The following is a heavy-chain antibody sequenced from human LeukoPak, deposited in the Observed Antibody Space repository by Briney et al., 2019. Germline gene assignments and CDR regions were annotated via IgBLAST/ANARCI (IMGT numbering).Heavy chain of an antibody. D-gene: IGHD3-10*01. Sequence: PGGSLRLSCAASGFTFSSYSMNWVRQAPGKGLEWVSYISSSSSTIYYADSVKGRFTISRDNAKNSLYLQMNSLRAEHRAVFYCARGGLLRGDYWGQGTLVTVSS. CDR1: GFTFSSYS. J-gene: IGHJ4*02. CDR3: ARGGLLRGDY. V-gene: IGHV3-48*01. CDR2: ISSSSSTI.